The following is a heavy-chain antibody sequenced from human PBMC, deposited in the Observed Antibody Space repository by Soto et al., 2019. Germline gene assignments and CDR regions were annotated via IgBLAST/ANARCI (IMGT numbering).Heavy chain of an antibody. Sequence: GGSLRLSCAASGFTFSNAWMSWVRQAPGKGLEWVGRIKSKTDGGTTDYAAPVKGRFTISRDDSKNTLYLQMNSLKTEDTAVYYCTTDTRGYYDYIWGSSRYGFGAFDIWGQGTMVTVSS. CDR3: TTDTRGYYDYIWGSSRYGFGAFDI. D-gene: IGHD3-16*02. CDR2: IKSKTDGGTT. V-gene: IGHV3-15*01. J-gene: IGHJ3*02. CDR1: GFTFSNAW.